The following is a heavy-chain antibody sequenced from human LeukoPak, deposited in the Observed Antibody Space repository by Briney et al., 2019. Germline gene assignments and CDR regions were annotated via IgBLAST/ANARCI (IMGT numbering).Heavy chain of an antibody. V-gene: IGHV3-74*01. Sequence: GGSLRLSCAASGFTFSSYWMHWVRQAPGKGLVWVSRINSDGSSTSYADSGKGRLTISRDNAKNTLYLQMNSLRAEDTAVYYRARSPPPIFGVVIILDYWGQGTLVTVSS. CDR3: ARSPPPIFGVVIILDY. D-gene: IGHD3-3*01. CDR1: GFTFSSYW. CDR2: INSDGSST. J-gene: IGHJ4*02.